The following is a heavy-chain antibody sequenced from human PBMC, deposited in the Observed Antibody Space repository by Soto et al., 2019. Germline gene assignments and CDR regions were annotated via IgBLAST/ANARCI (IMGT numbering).Heavy chain of an antibody. CDR2: IFYLGSS. CDR3: ARHSLALRKNNWFDP. CDR1: GXSVISSDFY. J-gene: IGHJ5*02. V-gene: IGHV4-39*01. Sequence: XTLSLSCTVSGXSVISSDFYWGWVRQPPGKGLEWIGSIFYLGSSYYNPSLKSRVTMSVDTSKNQFSLRLRSLTAADTALYFCARHSLALRKNNWFDPWGQGIMGTVS. D-gene: IGHD3-3*02.